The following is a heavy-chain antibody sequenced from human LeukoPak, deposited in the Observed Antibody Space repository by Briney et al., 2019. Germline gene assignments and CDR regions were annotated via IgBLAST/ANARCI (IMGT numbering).Heavy chain of an antibody. Sequence: PGRSLRLSCVASGFTFDQYGMHWVRQAPGKGLEWVAVIWHDGSSQYYADSVKGRFTISRDNSMNTLYLQMNSLRAEDTAVYYCAKDAQRGFDYSNSLESWGQGTLVTVSS. CDR2: IWHDGSSQ. J-gene: IGHJ5*01. V-gene: IGHV3-33*06. CDR1: GFTFDQYG. CDR3: AKDAQRGFDYSNSLES. D-gene: IGHD4-11*01.